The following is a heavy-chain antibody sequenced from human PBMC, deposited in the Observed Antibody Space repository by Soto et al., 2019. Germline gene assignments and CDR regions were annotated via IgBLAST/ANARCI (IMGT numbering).Heavy chain of an antibody. V-gene: IGHV3-74*01. D-gene: IGHD4-4*01. CDR2: LKSDGSGT. J-gene: IGHJ6*02. CDR1: GFTFSTTW. Sequence: EVQLGESGVGLVQPGGSLRLAGAASGFTFSTTWIHWVRQAQGKGLVWVSRLKSDGSGTIYADSVKGRFTIYRDNAKNTLYLQRYCLRAEDTAVYFCVKDTYTTAVKSLDVCGQGTSGTSSS. CDR3: VKDTYTTAVKSLDV.